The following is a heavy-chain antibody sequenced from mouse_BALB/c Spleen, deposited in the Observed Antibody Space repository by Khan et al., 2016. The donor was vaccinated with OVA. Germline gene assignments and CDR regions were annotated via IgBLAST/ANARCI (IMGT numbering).Heavy chain of an antibody. D-gene: IGHD2-1*01. CDR3: ARSGGNFHWYFDV. V-gene: IGHV5-17*02. CDR2: ISSGSRTI. CDR1: GFTFSSFG. J-gene: IGHJ1*01. Sequence: EVQLVESGGGLVQPGGSRKLSCAASGFTFSSFGMHWVRQAPKKGLEWVAYISSGSRTIYYVDTVKGRFTISRDNPKNTLFLQMTSLRSEDTAMYYCARSGGNFHWYFDVWGAGTSVTVSS.